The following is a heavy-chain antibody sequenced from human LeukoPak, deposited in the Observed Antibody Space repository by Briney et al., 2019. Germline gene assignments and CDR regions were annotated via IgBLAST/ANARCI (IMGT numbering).Heavy chain of an antibody. J-gene: IGHJ5*02. Sequence: GGSLRLSCTVSGFTFSSYSMHWVRQTPGKGLQWVSYISSTSYTIYYADSVRGRFTISRDNAKSSLYLQMNSLRAEDTGVYFCARALCGGDCYSVLDPWGQGTLVTVSS. D-gene: IGHD2-21*02. CDR2: ISSTSYTI. CDR1: GFTFSSYS. CDR3: ARALCGGDCYSVLDP. V-gene: IGHV3-48*04.